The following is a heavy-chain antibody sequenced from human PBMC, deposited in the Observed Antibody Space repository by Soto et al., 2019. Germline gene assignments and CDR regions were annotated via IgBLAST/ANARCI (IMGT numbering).Heavy chain of an antibody. CDR2: IYHSGST. CDR1: GYSISSGYY. V-gene: IGHV4-38-2*02. D-gene: IGHD1-26*01. J-gene: IGHJ5*02. Sequence: SETLSLTCAVSGYSISSGYYWGWIRQPPGKGLEWIGNIYHSGSTYYNPSLKSRVTISMDTSKNQVSLKLTSVTAADTAVYYCARDMHAGFTHYFDPWGQGTLVTVSS. CDR3: ARDMHAGFTHYFDP.